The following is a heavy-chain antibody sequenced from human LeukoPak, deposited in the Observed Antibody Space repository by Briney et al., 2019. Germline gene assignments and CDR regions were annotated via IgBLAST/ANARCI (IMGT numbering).Heavy chain of an antibody. CDR1: GGSISSGSYY. CDR3: ARDRADYSMGDYYYYYMDV. V-gene: IGHV4-61*02. J-gene: IGHJ6*03. CDR2: IDNSGST. D-gene: IGHD4-11*01. Sequence: SQTLSLTCTVSGGSISSGSYYWSWIRQPAGKGLEWIGRIDNSGSTNYNPSLKSRVTISVDTSKNQFSLKLSSVTAADTAVYYCARDRADYSMGDYYYYYMDVWGKGTTFTVSS.